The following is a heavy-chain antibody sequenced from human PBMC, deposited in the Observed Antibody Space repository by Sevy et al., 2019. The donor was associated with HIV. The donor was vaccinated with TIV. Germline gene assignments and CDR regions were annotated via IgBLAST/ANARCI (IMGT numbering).Heavy chain of an antibody. V-gene: IGHV3-23*01. CDR2: LSFGCGEI. CDR1: GXXFSKYS. Sequence: GGSLRLSCAASGXXFSKYSMSWVRQPPGKGLGWVSTLSFGCGEINYADSVKGRFTISRDNSKSSVYLQMNNLRPEDTAVYYCAREGCTKPHDYWGQGTLVTVSS. CDR3: AREGCTKPHDY. D-gene: IGHD2-8*01. J-gene: IGHJ4*02.